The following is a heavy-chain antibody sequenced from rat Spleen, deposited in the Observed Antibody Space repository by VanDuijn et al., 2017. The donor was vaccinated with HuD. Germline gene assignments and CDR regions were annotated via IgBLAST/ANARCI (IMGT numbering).Heavy chain of an antibody. CDR3: ARRGNSVFWNFDF. J-gene: IGHJ1*01. Sequence: EVQLVESGGGLVQPGRSLKLSCAASGFTFSDYYMAWVRQAPTKGLEWVASISYDGSNTYYRNSVKGRFTISRDNAKSTLYLQMDSLRSEDTATYYCARRGNSVFWNFDFWGPGTMVSVSS. V-gene: IGHV5-7*01. CDR1: GFTFSDYY. D-gene: IGHD4-4*01. CDR2: ISYDGSNT.